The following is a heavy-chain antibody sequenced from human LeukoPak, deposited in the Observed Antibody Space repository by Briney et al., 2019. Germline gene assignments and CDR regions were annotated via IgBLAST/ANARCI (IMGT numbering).Heavy chain of an antibody. CDR2: IKQDGSEK. Sequence: GGSLRLSCAASGFTFSSYWMSWVRQAPGKGLEWVANIKQDGSEKYYVDSVKGRFTNSRDNAKNSLYLQMNSLRAEDTAVYYCARDHPGYSSGWSDYFDYWGQGTLVTVSS. CDR3: ARDHPGYSSGWSDYFDY. CDR1: GFTFSSYW. V-gene: IGHV3-7*03. D-gene: IGHD6-19*01. J-gene: IGHJ4*02.